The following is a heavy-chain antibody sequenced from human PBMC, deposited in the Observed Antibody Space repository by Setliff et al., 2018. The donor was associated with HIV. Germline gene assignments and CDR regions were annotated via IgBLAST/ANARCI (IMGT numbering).Heavy chain of an antibody. V-gene: IGHV4-61*02. D-gene: IGHD6-6*01. CDR3: AKSPAYSSSSYYFDY. Sequence: SETLSLTCTVSGVSINSGNYYWGWIRQPAGKRLEWIGRIYSSGNTNYNPSLKSRVTISADTSKNQFSLRLKSVTAAETAVYYCAKSPAYSSSSYYFDYWGQGTLVTVSS. CDR2: IYSSGNT. J-gene: IGHJ4*02. CDR1: GVSINSGNYY.